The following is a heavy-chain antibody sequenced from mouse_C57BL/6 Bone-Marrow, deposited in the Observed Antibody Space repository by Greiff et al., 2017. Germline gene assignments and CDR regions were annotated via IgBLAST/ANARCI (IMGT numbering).Heavy chain of an antibody. CDR2: ISSGGSYT. Sequence: EVQGVESGGDLVKPGGSLKLSCAASGFTFSSYGMSWVRQTPDKRLEWVATISSGGSYTYYPGSVKGRFTISRDNAKNTLYLQMSSLKSEDTAMYYCARDGYYGSRGYFDVWGTGTTVTVSS. D-gene: IGHD1-1*01. CDR3: ARDGYYGSRGYFDV. V-gene: IGHV5-6*01. CDR1: GFTFSSYG. J-gene: IGHJ1*03.